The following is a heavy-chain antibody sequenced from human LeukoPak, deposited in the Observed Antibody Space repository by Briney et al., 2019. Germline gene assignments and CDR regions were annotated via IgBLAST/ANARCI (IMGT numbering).Heavy chain of an antibody. J-gene: IGHJ4*02. CDR1: GGSFSGYY. V-gene: IGHV4-34*01. CDR2: INRSGST. Sequence: SETLSLTCAVYGGSFSGYYWSWIRQPPGKGLEWIGEINRSGSTNYNPSLKSRVTISVDTSKNQFSLKLSSVTAADTAVYYCARLTYYDISLDVTTGYYFDYWGQGTLVTVSS. D-gene: IGHD3-9*01. CDR3: ARLTYYDISLDVTTGYYFDY.